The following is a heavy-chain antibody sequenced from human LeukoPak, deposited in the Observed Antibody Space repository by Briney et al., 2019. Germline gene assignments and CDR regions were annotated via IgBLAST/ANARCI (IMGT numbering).Heavy chain of an antibody. J-gene: IGHJ5*02. V-gene: IGHV1-69*02. Sequence: ASVKVSCKASGGTFSSYTISWVRQAPGQGLEWMGRIIPILGIANYAQKFQGRVTITADKSTSTAYMELSSLRSEDTAVYYCATAGTGRQDWFDPWGQGTLVTVSS. CDR2: IIPILGIA. CDR1: GGTFSSYT. D-gene: IGHD6-13*01. CDR3: ATAGTGRQDWFDP.